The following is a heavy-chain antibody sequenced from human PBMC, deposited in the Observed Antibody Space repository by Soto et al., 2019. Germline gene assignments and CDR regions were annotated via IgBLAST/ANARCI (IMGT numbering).Heavy chain of an antibody. CDR3: ARVSGYPNYYGMDV. D-gene: IGHD3-22*01. V-gene: IGHV5-10-1*01. J-gene: IGHJ6*02. CDR1: GYSFTSYW. CDR2: IEPSDSYT. Sequence: GESLKISCKGSGYSFTSYWITWVRQMPGKGLEWMGRIEPSDSYTNYSPSFQGHVTISADKSISTAYLQWSSLKASDTAMYYCARVSGYPNYYGMDVWGQGTTVTVSS.